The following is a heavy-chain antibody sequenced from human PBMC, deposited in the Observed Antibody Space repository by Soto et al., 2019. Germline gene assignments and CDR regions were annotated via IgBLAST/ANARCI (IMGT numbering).Heavy chain of an antibody. CDR2: IKSKTDGGTT. J-gene: IGHJ4*02. CDR1: GFTFSNAW. Sequence: EVQLVESGGGLVKPGGSLRLSCAASGFTFSNAWMNWVRQAPGKGLEWVGRIKSKTDGGTTDYAAPVKGRFTISRDDTKNTLYLQMKSMKTEDAAVYYCNYVSAIVSTIEYYFDYWGQGTLVTVSS. D-gene: IGHD5-12*01. CDR3: NYVSAIVSTIEYYFDY. V-gene: IGHV3-15*07.